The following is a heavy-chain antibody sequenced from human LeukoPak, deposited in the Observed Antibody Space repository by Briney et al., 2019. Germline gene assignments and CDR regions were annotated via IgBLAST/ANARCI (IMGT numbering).Heavy chain of an antibody. J-gene: IGHJ4*02. CDR1: GYXFTRYY. CDR3: ARDNTAAGPFDY. V-gene: IGHV1-46*01. Sequence: GASVKVSCRASGYXFTRYYLHWVRQAPGQGLEWMGIVDPSGGSTSRAQKFQGRVTITRDTSTSTVYMELSSLRSEDTAVYYCARDNTAAGPFDYWGQGTLVTVSS. D-gene: IGHD6-13*01. CDR2: VDPSGGST.